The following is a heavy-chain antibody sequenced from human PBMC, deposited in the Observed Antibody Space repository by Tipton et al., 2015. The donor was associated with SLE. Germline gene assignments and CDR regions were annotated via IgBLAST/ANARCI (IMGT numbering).Heavy chain of an antibody. CDR3: ARENYAESRGI. CDR2: IYSSGDR. Sequence: TLSLTCTVPGGSISFDYWSWIRQSAGRGLEWIGRIYSSGDRDYNPSLRSRVTMSIDASQNRVSLRVKSVSAADTAVYYCARENYAESRGIWGQGTMVTVSS. J-gene: IGHJ3*02. V-gene: IGHV4-4*07. CDR1: GGSISFDY. D-gene: IGHD3-16*01.